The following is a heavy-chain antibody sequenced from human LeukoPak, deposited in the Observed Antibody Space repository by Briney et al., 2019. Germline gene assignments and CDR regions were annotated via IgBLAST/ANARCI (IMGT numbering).Heavy chain of an antibody. CDR2: ISSSSSTI. Sequence: PGGSLRLSCAASGFTFSSYTMNWVRQAPGKGLEWVSYISSSSSTIYYADSVKGRFTISRDNAKNSLYLQMNSLRAEDTAVYYCARGMGYDYVWGSYPCDYWGQGALVTVSS. CDR1: GFTFSSYT. J-gene: IGHJ4*02. V-gene: IGHV3-48*04. CDR3: ARGMGYDYVWGSYPCDY. D-gene: IGHD3-16*01.